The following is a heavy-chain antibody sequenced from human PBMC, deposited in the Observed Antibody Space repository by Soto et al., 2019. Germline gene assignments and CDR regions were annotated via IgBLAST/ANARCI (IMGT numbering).Heavy chain of an antibody. J-gene: IGHJ6*02. D-gene: IGHD3-3*01. V-gene: IGHV3-15*07. CDR2: IKSKTDGGTT. Sequence: GGSLRLSCAASGFTFSNAWMNWVRQAPGKGLEWVGRIKSKTDGGTTDYDAPVKGRFTISRDDSKNTLYLQMNSLKTEDTAVYYCTTDKTIRGKKGPFYYYYYYGMDVWGQGTTVTVS. CDR1: GFTFSNAW. CDR3: TTDKTIRGKKGPFYYYYYYGMDV.